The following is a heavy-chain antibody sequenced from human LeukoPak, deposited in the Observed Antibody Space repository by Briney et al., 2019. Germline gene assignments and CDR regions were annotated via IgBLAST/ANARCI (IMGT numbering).Heavy chain of an antibody. J-gene: IGHJ4*02. CDR2: INPNTGDT. V-gene: IGHV1-2*02. CDR1: GYXLTSYY. CDR3: ARLFNYYDNSGYYQYYFDY. Sequence: ASVKVSCKASGYXLTSYYIHWVRQAPGQGLEWMGWINPNTGDTSFAQKFQGRVTLTRDTSISTAYMELSRLKSDDTAVYYCARLFNYYDNSGYYQYYFDYWGQGTPVTVSS. D-gene: IGHD3-22*01.